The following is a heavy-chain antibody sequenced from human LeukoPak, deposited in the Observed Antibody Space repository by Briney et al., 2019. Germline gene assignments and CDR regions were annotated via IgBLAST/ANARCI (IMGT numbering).Heavy chain of an antibody. Sequence: GESLKISFKGSGXSFTTYCITWVRQMPGKGLEWMGRIDPSDSYTNYSPPFQGHVTISADKATSTVYLQWSSLKASDTAMYYCATGSKGGNWIDPWGQGTLVTVSS. CDR2: IDPSDSYT. V-gene: IGHV5-10-1*01. D-gene: IGHD3-16*01. J-gene: IGHJ5*02. CDR1: GXSFTTYC. CDR3: ATGSKGGNWIDP.